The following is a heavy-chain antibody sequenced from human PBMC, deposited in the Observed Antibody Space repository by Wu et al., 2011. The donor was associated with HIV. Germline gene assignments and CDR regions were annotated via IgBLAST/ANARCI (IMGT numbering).Heavy chain of an antibody. V-gene: IGHV1-18*01. Sequence: QIQLVQSGAEVQKPGASVTVSCKASGYTLISYGISWVRQAPGQGPEWMGWISAYNADTNYAQKFQGRVTMTADTSTSTVYMELRSLTSDDTAVYYCARGVAATLLGPITYYGMDVWGQGTTVTVSS. CDR2: ISAYNADT. CDR3: ARGVAATLLGPITYYGMDV. J-gene: IGHJ6*02. CDR1: GYTLISYG. D-gene: IGHD2-15*01.